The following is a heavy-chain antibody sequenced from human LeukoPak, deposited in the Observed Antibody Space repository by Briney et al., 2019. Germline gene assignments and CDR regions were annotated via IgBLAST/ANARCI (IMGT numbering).Heavy chain of an antibody. J-gene: IGHJ4*02. CDR1: GGSISSGGYY. D-gene: IGHD6-6*01. V-gene: IGHV4-31*03. Sequence: PSETLSLTCTVSGGSISSGGYYWSWIRQHPGKGLEWIGYIYYSGSTYYNPSLKSRVTISVDTSKNQFSLKLSSVTAADTAVYYCAREAARRGFDYWGQGTLVTVSS. CDR3: AREAARRGFDY. CDR2: IYYSGST.